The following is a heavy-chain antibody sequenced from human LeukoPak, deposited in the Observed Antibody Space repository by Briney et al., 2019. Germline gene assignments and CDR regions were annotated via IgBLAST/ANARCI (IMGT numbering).Heavy chain of an antibody. J-gene: IGHJ4*02. CDR1: GFTFSSYG. Sequence: GGSLRLSCAASGFTFSSYGMHWVRQAPGKGLEWVAFIRYDGSNKCYADSVKGRFTISRDNSKNTLYLQMNSLRAEDTAVYYCAKDRDGTTVPDYWGQGTLVTVSS. CDR2: IRYDGSNK. D-gene: IGHD2-2*01. CDR3: AKDRDGTTVPDY. V-gene: IGHV3-30*02.